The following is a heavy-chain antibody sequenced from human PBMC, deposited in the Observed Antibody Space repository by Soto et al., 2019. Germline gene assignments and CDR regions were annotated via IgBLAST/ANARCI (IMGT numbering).Heavy chain of an antibody. J-gene: IGHJ5*02. D-gene: IGHD6-13*01. CDR1: GFTFRSFT. Sequence: PGGSLRLSCAASGFTFRSFTMNWVRQAPGKGLEWVSTISSNSAYIYYTDALRGRFTISRDNAKNSLHLQMNSLRAEDTAVYYCTRDASRDSSARGWFDPWCPGTLVTVSS. CDR2: ISSNSAYI. CDR3: TRDASRDSSARGWFDP. V-gene: IGHV3-21*01.